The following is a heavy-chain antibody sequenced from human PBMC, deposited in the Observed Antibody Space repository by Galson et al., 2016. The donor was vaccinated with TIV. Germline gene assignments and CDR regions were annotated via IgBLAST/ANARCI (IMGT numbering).Heavy chain of an antibody. CDR1: GFTFNSYW. CDR3: ARADSSGPYYFDY. V-gene: IGHV3-7*03. J-gene: IGHJ4*02. D-gene: IGHD6-19*01. CDR2: IKQDGSDK. Sequence: SLRLSCAASGFTFNSYWMSWVHQAPGKGLEWVANIKQDGSDKYYVDSVKGRFTISRDNAKNSLYLEMNSLRAEDTAVYYCARADSSGPYYFDYWGQGNLLTVSS.